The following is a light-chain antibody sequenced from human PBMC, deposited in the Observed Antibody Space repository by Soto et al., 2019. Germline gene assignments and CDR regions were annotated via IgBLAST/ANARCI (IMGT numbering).Light chain of an antibody. J-gene: IGKJ1*01. CDR2: GVS. CDR3: HQYCISPRS. V-gene: IGKV3-20*01. Sequence: EVVLTQSPGTLSLSLGERATLSCRASQSITSNYVAWYQQKPGQAPRLLIYGVSNRATGIPDRFSGSGSGTDFTLTISRLEPEDFAVYYCHQYCISPRSFGQGTKVEIK. CDR1: QSITSNY.